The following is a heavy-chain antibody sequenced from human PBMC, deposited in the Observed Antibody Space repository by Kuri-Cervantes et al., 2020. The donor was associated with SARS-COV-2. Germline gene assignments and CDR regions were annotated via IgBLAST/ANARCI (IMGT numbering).Heavy chain of an antibody. V-gene: IGHV4-59*01. CDR2: IHYSGST. Sequence: ESLKISCTVSGGSISSYYWSWIRQPPGKGLEWIGYIHYSGSTNYNPSLKSRVTISVDTSKNQFSLKLSSVTAADTAVYYCARSIAAAGPIDYWGQGTLVTVSS. CDR3: ARSIAAAGPIDY. CDR1: GGSISSYY. D-gene: IGHD6-13*01. J-gene: IGHJ4*02.